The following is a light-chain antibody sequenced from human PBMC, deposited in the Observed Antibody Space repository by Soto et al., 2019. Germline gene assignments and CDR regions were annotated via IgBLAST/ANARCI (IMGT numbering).Light chain of an antibody. CDR3: TSYAGSDIWV. Sequence: QSALTQPPSASGSRGQSVTISCTGTSSDVGAYNYVSWYQQYPGKAPKLMIYEVSKRPSGVPDRFSGSKSGKTASLTVSGLQPEDEADYYCTSYAGSDIWVFGGGTQLTVL. V-gene: IGLV2-8*01. CDR2: EVS. CDR1: SSDVGAYNY. J-gene: IGLJ3*02.